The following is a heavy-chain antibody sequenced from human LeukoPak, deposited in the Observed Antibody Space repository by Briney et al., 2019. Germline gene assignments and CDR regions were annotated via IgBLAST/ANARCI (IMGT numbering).Heavy chain of an antibody. J-gene: IGHJ4*02. CDR1: GFTFNSYA. CDR2: ISGSGGST. CDR3: ARVHYDILTGYYTW. D-gene: IGHD3-9*01. V-gene: IGHV3-23*01. Sequence: PGGSLRLSCAASGFTFNSYAMSWVRQAPGKGLEWVSTISGSGGSTYYADSVKGRFTISRDNSKNTLYLQMNSLRAEDTAVYYCARVHYDILTGYYTWWGQGTLVTVSS.